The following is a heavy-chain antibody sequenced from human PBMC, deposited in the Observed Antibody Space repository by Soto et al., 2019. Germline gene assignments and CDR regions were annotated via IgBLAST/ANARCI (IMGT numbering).Heavy chain of an antibody. J-gene: IGHJ4*02. V-gene: IGHV1-2*02. CDR3: ARNYDYVWGSYRKGYFDY. D-gene: IGHD3-16*02. Sequence: ASVKVSCKASGYTFTGYYMHWVRQAPGQGLEWMGWINPNSGGTNYAQKFQGRVTMTRDTSTSTAYMELSRLRSDDTAVYYCARNYDYVWGSYRKGYFDYWGQGTLVTVSS. CDR2: INPNSGGT. CDR1: GYTFTGYY.